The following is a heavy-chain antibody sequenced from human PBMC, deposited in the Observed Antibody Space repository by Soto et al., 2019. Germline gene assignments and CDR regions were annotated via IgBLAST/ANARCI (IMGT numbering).Heavy chain of an antibody. CDR1: GYTLTELS. V-gene: IGHV1-24*01. CDR2: FDPDDGET. D-gene: IGHD5-18*01. CDR3: ATFVNTIQLWSRVFDY. J-gene: IGHJ4*02. Sequence: GASVKVSCKVSGYTLTELSMHWVRQAPGKGLEWMGGFDPDDGETIYAQKFQGIVTMTEDTSTDTAYMELSSLRSEDTAVYYCATFVNTIQLWSRVFDYWGQGTLVTVSS.